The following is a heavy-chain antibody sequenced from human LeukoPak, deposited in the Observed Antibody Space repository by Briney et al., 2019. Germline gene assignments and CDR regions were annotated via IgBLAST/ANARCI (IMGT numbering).Heavy chain of an antibody. CDR2: INHSGST. CDR1: GGSFSGYY. J-gene: IGHJ4*02. V-gene: IGHV4-34*01. D-gene: IGHD2-15*01. Sequence: SETLSLTCAVNGGSFSGYYWSWIRQPPGKGLEWIGEINHSGSTKYYPSLKSRVTISVDRSKNQFSLKLSSVTAADTAVYYCARGVGGNGPFDYWGQGTLVTVSS. CDR3: ARGVGGNGPFDY.